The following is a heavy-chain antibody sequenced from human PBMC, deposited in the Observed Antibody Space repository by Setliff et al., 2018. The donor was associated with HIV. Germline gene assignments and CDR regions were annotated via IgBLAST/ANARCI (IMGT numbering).Heavy chain of an antibody. CDR1: GDSIDRSNFF. J-gene: IGHJ6*03. V-gene: IGHV4-30-4*01. CDR2: TYYSGST. D-gene: IGHD1-7*01. Sequence: SETLSLTCTVSGDSIDRSNFFWTWTRQHPGKGLEWIGYTYYSGSTKYNPSLKSRVTISVDTSKNQFSLKLSSVTAADTAVYYCARDRYTWNYGKNYMDVWGKGTTVTVSS. CDR3: ARDRYTWNYGKNYMDV.